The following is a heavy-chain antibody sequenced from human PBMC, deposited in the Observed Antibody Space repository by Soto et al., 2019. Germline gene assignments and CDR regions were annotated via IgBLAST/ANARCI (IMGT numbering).Heavy chain of an antibody. D-gene: IGHD3-3*01. CDR3: ARDRAGYDFWSGYYRFDP. J-gene: IGHJ5*02. Sequence: GGSLRLSCAASGFTFSSYSMNWVRQAPGKGLEWVSYISSSSSTIYYADSVKGRFTISRDNAKNSLYLQMNSLRAEDTAVYYCARDRAGYDFWSGYYRFDPWGQGTLVTVSS. V-gene: IGHV3-48*01. CDR1: GFTFSSYS. CDR2: ISSSSSTI.